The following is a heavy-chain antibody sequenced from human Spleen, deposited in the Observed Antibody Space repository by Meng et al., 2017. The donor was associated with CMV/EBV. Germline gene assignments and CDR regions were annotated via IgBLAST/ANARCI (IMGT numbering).Heavy chain of an antibody. CDR2: INYYETT. CDR1: GGSFSNYC. D-gene: IGHD5-12*01. V-gene: IGHV4-34*01. J-gene: IGHJ4*02. Sequence: TCAIYGGSFSNYCWTWIRQAPGKGLEWIGDINYYETTNYNPSLKSRVTISIDKSKNQFSLKMRSVTAADTAVYYCARGFGYSGYVRYWGQGTLVTVSS. CDR3: ARGFGYSGYVRY.